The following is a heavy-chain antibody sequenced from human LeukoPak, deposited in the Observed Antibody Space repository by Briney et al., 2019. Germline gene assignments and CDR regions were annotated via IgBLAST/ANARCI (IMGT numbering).Heavy chain of an antibody. CDR3: ATQYYYDSSGSL. Sequence: GGSLRLSCAASGFTVSNNYMSWVRQAPGRGLEWVSVIYSGGSTYYADSVKGRFTISRDNSKNTLYLQMNSLRAEDTAVYYCATQYYYDSSGSLWGQGTLVTVSS. J-gene: IGHJ4*02. CDR1: GFTVSNNY. V-gene: IGHV3-66*01. D-gene: IGHD3-22*01. CDR2: IYSGGST.